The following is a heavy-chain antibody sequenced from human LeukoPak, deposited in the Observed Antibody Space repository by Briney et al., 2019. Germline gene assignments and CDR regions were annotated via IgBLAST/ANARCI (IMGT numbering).Heavy chain of an antibody. J-gene: IGHJ4*02. CDR2: INPTAGST. CDR1: GYTFTSYH. CDR3: ARYSVDYGPWFPEF. Sequence: ASVKVSCKASGYTFTSYHMHWVRQAPGPGLEWMGMINPTAGSTSYAQRFQNFQGRVTMTRHMSTSTVYMELSSLKSDDTAVYYCARYSVDYGPWFPEFWGQGTLVTVSS. V-gene: IGHV1-46*01. D-gene: IGHD1-26*01.